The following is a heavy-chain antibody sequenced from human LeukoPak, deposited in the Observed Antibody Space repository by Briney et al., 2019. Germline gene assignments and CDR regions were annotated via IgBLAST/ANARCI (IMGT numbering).Heavy chain of an antibody. CDR2: IYYSGST. V-gene: IGHV4-31*03. D-gene: IGHD2-15*01. Sequence: SQTLSLTCTVSGGSISSGGYYWSWIRQHPGKGLEWIGYIYYSGSTYYNPSLKSRVTISVDTSKNQFSLKLGSVTAADTAVYYCARDRCSGGSCYFLWGQGTLVTVSS. CDR3: ARDRCSGGSCYFL. CDR1: GGSISSGGYY. J-gene: IGHJ4*02.